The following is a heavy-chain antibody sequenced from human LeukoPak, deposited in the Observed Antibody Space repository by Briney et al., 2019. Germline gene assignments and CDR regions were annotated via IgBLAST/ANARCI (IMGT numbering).Heavy chain of an antibody. J-gene: IGHJ4*02. CDR3: AKDSHSYCTGASCYSHGRGFDY. D-gene: IGHD2-15*01. CDR2: IQYDGSNK. CDR1: GFTFSNYG. Sequence: PGGSLRLSCAASGFTFSNYGLHWVRQAPGKGLKWVAFIQYDGSNKDYGDSVKGRFTISRDNSRNTLYLQMNSLRAEDTAVYYCAKDSHSYCTGASCYSHGRGFDYWGQGILVTVSS. V-gene: IGHV3-30*02.